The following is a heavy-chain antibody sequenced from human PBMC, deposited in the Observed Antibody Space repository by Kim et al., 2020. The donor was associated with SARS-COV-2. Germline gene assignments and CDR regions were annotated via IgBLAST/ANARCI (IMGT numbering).Heavy chain of an antibody. D-gene: IGHD7-27*01. CDR2: ISAYNGNT. V-gene: IGHV1-18*01. CDR3: AGAALWGPHNWGVDY. J-gene: IGHJ4*02. Sequence: ASVKVSCKASGYTFTSYGISWVRQAPGQGLEWMGWISAYNGNTNYAQKLQGRVTMTTDTSTSTAYMELRSLRSDDTAVYYCAGAALWGPHNWGVDYWGQGTLVTVSS. CDR1: GYTFTSYG.